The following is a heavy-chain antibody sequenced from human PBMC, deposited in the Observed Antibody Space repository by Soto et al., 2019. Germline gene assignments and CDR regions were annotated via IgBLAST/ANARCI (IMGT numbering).Heavy chain of an antibody. CDR2: IGTAGDT. D-gene: IGHD3-22*01. V-gene: IGHV3-13*01. Sequence: GGSLRLSCAASGFTFSSYDMHWVRQATGKGLEWVSAIGTAGDTYYPGSVKGRFTISRENAKNSLYLQMNSLRAEDTAVYYCARGAQYYYDSSGYSPTDAFDIWGQGTMVTVSS. CDR1: GFTFSSYD. CDR3: ARGAQYYYDSSGYSPTDAFDI. J-gene: IGHJ3*02.